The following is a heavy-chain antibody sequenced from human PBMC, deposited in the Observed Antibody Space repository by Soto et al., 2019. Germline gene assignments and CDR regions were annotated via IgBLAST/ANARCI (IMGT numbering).Heavy chain of an antibody. Sequence: QVQLQESGPGLVKPSGTLSHTCTVSGGSISSSNWWSWVRQTPGKGLERIAEIYHSGNSNYNPSPRSRVTITVVKSKNQCSQNLSPFTAADTAIYYCARLNTTPNDAFDIWGQGTMVTVSS. CDR3: ARLNTTPNDAFDI. D-gene: IGHD1-1*01. V-gene: IGHV4-4*02. CDR2: IYHSGNS. CDR1: GGSISSSNW. J-gene: IGHJ3*02.